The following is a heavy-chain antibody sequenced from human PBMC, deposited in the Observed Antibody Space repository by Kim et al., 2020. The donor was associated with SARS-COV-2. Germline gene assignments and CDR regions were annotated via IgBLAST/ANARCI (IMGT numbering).Heavy chain of an antibody. J-gene: IGHJ4*02. D-gene: IGHD3-10*01. CDR3: TTDRLLLWFGELLDY. V-gene: IGHV3-15*01. Sequence: APVKCRFSISRDDSKNTLSLQMNSLKPEDTAVYYCTTDRLLLWFGELLDYWGQGTLVTVSS.